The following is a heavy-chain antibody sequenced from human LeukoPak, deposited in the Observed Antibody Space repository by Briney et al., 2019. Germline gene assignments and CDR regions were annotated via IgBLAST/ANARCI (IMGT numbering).Heavy chain of an antibody. CDR1: GFTFSSYA. V-gene: IGHV3-23*01. Sequence: GGSLRLSCAASGFTFSSYAMSWARQAPGKGLEWVSAISGSGGSTYYADSVKGRFTISRDNSKNTLYLQMNSLRAEDTAVYYCAKGYRGYSYGTDYWGQGTLVTVSS. J-gene: IGHJ4*02. CDR3: AKGYRGYSYGTDY. CDR2: ISGSGGST. D-gene: IGHD5-18*01.